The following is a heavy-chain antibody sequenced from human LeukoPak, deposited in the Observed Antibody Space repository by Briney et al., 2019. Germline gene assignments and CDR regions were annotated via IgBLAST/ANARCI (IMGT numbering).Heavy chain of an antibody. D-gene: IGHD2/OR15-2a*01. CDR2: INSDGSWT. CDR1: GNYW. J-gene: IGHJ4*02. V-gene: IGHV3-74*01. CDR3: VSFYETY. Sequence: GGSLRLSCAASGNYWMHWVRQAPGKGPVWVSHINSDGSWTSYADSVKGRFTISKDNAKNTVYLQMNSLRAEDTAVYYCVSFYETYWGRGTLVTVSS.